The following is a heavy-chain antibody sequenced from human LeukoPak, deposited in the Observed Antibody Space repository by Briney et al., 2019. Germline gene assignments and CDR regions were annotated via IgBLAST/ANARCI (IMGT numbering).Heavy chain of an antibody. Sequence: GGSLRLSCSASGFTFSSYAMLWVRQAPGKGLECVSAISSGGSTHYADSVKGRFTISRDNAKNLLYLQMNSLRAEDTAVYYCARWGGEVVRGVIPFDYWGQGTLVTVSS. CDR2: ISSGGST. CDR3: ARWGGEVVRGVIPFDY. J-gene: IGHJ4*02. V-gene: IGHV3-64*04. CDR1: GFTFSSYA. D-gene: IGHD3-10*01.